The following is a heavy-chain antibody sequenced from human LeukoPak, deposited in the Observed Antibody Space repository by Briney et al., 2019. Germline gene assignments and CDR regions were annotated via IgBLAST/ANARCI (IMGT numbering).Heavy chain of an antibody. D-gene: IGHD3-22*01. V-gene: IGHV4-30-4*01. J-gene: IGHJ4*02. CDR2: IYYSGST. Sequence: SETLSLTCTVSGGSISSGDYYWSWIRQPPGKGLEWIGYIYYSGSTYYNPSLKSRVTISVDTSKNQFSLKLSSVTAADTAVYYCAREVDTYYHDSSPVDWGQGTLVTVSS. CDR3: AREVDTYYHDSSPVD. CDR1: GGSISSGDYY.